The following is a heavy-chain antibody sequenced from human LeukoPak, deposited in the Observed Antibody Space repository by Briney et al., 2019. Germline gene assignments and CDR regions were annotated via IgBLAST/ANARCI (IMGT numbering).Heavy chain of an antibody. CDR3: ARDHHYYDSSGLRTGSIDY. J-gene: IGHJ4*02. V-gene: IGHV3-33*05. CDR2: MLFDGSNS. Sequence: GGSLRLSCAASGFTFRNYDMHWVRQAPGKGLEWVAIMLFDGSNSHYGDSVKGRFTISRDNSNNTLYLHMTSLRAEDTALYYCARDHHYYDSSGLRTGSIDYWGQGTLVTVSS. D-gene: IGHD3-22*01. CDR1: GFTFRNYD.